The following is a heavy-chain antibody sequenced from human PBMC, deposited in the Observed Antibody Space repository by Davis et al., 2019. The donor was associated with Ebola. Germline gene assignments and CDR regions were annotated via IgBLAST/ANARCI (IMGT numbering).Heavy chain of an antibody. Sequence: LSLTCAASGFTFSSYWMHWVRQAPGKGLVWVSRINSDGSSTSYADSVKGRFTISRDYAKNTLYLQMNSLRAEDTAVYYCARGFVGASILIDYWGQGTLVTVSS. CDR3: ARGFVGASILIDY. J-gene: IGHJ4*02. V-gene: IGHV3-74*01. D-gene: IGHD1-26*01. CDR2: INSDGSST. CDR1: GFTFSSYW.